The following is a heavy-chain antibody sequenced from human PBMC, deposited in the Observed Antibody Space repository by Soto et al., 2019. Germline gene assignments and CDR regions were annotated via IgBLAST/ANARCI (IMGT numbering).Heavy chain of an antibody. CDR3: AKGSDTDRSYYYYGMDV. Sequence: SETLSLTCTVSGGSISSYYWSWIRQPPGKGLEWIGYSYYSGSTNYNPSLKRRVTISVDTSKNQFSLKLSSVTAADTAVYYCAKGSDTDRSYYYYGMDVWGQGTTDT. J-gene: IGHJ6*02. CDR1: GGSISSYY. V-gene: IGHV4-59*01. D-gene: IGHD5-18*01. CDR2: SYYSGST.